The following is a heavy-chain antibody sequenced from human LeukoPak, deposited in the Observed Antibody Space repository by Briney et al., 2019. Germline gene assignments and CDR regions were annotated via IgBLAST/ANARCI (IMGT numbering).Heavy chain of an antibody. Sequence: SQTLSLTCAISGDSVSSNSATWSWIRQSPSRGLEWLGRTYYRSKWYNDYEVSVKGRISINPDTSKSQFSLQLNSVTPEDTAVYYCARGFLQSGFGYWGQGTLVTVSS. CDR2: TYYRSKWYN. CDR3: ARGFLQSGFGY. V-gene: IGHV6-1*01. CDR1: GDSVSSNSAT. J-gene: IGHJ4*02. D-gene: IGHD5-24*01.